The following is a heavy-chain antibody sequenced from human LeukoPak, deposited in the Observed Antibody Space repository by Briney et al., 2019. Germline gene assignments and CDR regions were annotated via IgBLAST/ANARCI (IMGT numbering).Heavy chain of an antibody. Sequence: SETLSLTCVVSGYSISSGSLWAWIRQSPGKGLEWIGSIYHSGSAHYNPSLKSRVTISLEASKNQFSLKLFSVTAADAAVYYCARDPRWLTPDCTTTSCYENYFDPWGQGTLVTVSS. J-gene: IGHJ5*02. V-gene: IGHV4-38-2*02. CDR2: IYHSGSA. CDR1: GYSISSGSL. CDR3: ARDPRWLTPDCTTTSCYENYFDP. D-gene: IGHD2-2*01.